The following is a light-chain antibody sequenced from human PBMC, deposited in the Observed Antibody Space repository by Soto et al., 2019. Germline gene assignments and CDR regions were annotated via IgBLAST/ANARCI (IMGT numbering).Light chain of an antibody. V-gene: IGKV1-27*01. CDR3: QKYDGAPPFT. J-gene: IGKJ4*01. CDR1: QGTSNY. CDR2: TAT. Sequence: EIQMTQSPSSLSASVGDRVTISCRASQGTSNYLAWYQQRPGKVPKLLIYTATTLQSGVPSRFSGSGSGTDFTLTISSLQPEDVATYYCQKYDGAPPFTFGGGNKVEIK.